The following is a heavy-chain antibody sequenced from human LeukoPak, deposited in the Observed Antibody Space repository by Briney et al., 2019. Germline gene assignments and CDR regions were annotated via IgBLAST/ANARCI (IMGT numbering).Heavy chain of an antibody. J-gene: IGHJ4*02. CDR2: INPNSGGT. Sequence: GASMKISCKASGYTFTGYYMHWVRQAPGQGLEWMGWINPNSGGTNYAQKFQGRVTMTRDTSISTACMELSSLGSDDTAVYYCARVTLYCSSTCCLSRGADYWGQGTLVTVSS. CDR3: ARVTLYCSSTCCLSRGADY. CDR1: GYTFTGYY. D-gene: IGHD2-2*01. V-gene: IGHV1-2*02.